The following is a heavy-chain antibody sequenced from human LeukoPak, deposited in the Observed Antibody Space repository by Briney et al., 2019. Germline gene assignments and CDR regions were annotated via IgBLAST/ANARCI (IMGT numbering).Heavy chain of an antibody. CDR2: MNPNSGNT. CDR3: ARVAGNCGGDCYRLVY. J-gene: IGHJ4*02. V-gene: IGHV1-8*01. D-gene: IGHD2-21*01. CDR1: GYTFTTSD. Sequence: ASVKVSCKASGYTFTTSDINWVRHATGQGLEWMAGMNPNSGNTGYAQKFQGRVTMTRNTSISTAYMELSSLRSEDTAVYYCARVAGNCGGDCYRLVYWGQGTLVTVSS.